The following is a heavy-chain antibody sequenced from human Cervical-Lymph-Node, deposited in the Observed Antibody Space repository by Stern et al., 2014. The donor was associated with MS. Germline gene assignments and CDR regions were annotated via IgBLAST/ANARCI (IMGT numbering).Heavy chain of an antibody. Sequence: VQLVESGGGVVQPGRSLRLSCAASGFTFSSYGMHWVRQAPGKGLEWVAGISYDGRNKYYADSVKGRFTISIDNSKNTMYLKMNSLRAEDAAVCYCAKDRGSCKPSWFDPWGQGTLVTVSS. D-gene: IGHD3-10*01. CDR1: GFTFSSYG. V-gene: IGHV3-30*18. CDR3: AKDRGSCKPSWFDP. J-gene: IGHJ5*02. CDR2: ISYDGRNK.